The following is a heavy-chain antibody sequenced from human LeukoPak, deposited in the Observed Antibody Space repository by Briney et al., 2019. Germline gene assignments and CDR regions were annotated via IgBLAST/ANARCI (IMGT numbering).Heavy chain of an antibody. J-gene: IGHJ5*02. D-gene: IGHD4-23*01. CDR3: TKGDDYGANTRLPKYNWFDP. CDR2: IRYDGNNK. V-gene: IGHV3-30*02. CDR1: GFTFSSCA. Sequence: GGSLRLSCAASGFTFSSCAMHWVRQAPGKGLEWVAYIRYDGNNKNYADSVKGRFTISRDNSKDTLFLQMNSLRLEDTAVYYCTKGDDYGANTRLPKYNWFDPWGQGTLVTVSP.